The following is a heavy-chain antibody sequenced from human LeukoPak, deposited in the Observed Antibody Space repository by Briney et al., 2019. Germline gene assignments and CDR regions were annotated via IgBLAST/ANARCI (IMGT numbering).Heavy chain of an antibody. Sequence: SETLSLTCTVSGGSISSGDYYWSWIRQPPGKGLEWIGYIYYSGSTYYNPSLKSRVTISVDTSKNQFSLKLSSVTAADTAVYYCAREDTAMVTHNYYYYMDVWGKGTTVTVSS. CDR3: AREDTAMVTHNYYYYMDV. CDR1: GGSISSGDYY. D-gene: IGHD5-18*01. J-gene: IGHJ6*03. CDR2: IYYSGST. V-gene: IGHV4-30-4*02.